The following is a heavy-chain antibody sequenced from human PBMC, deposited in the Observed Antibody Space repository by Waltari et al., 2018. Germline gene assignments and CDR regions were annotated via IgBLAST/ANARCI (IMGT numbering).Heavy chain of an antibody. V-gene: IGHV4-38-2*02. CDR1: GYSLSRGPW. Sequence: QVQLQESCPGLVKPSEDMSLTCTVSGYSLSRGPWGGWIRQPPGKGLEWIASIDYIGTIQYNPSLGSRATISADTSKNQFSLRLTSVTAADTAVYYCANNEWGLPVSWGQGTVVTVSS. CDR3: ANNEWGLPVS. CDR2: IDYIGTI. J-gene: IGHJ5*02. D-gene: IGHD1-26*01.